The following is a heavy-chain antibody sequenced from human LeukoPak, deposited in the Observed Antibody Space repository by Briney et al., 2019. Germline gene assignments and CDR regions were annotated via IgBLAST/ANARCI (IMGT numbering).Heavy chain of an antibody. CDR3: AKVADYYDSSGSGSAFDI. V-gene: IGHV3-30*02. CDR1: GFTFSSYG. D-gene: IGHD3-22*01. CDR2: IRYDGSNK. J-gene: IGHJ3*02. Sequence: SGGSLRLSCAASGFTFSSYGMHWLRQAPGKGLEWVAFIRYDGSNKYYADSVKGRFTISRDNSKNTLYLQMNSRRAEDTAVYYCAKVADYYDSSGSGSAFDIWGQGTMVTVSS.